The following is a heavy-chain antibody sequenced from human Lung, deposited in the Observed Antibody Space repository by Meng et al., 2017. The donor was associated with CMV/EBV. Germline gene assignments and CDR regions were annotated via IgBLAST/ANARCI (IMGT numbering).Heavy chain of an antibody. Sequence: GEXXKISCAAAGFTFSVHAMSWVRQAPGKGLKWVSTIGSPGDTFYADSVRGRFTISRDNSKNTLYLQMNSLRAEDTAVYYCAKDDTSGNGVYDAFDIWGQGXMVTVSS. CDR3: AKDDTSGNGVYDAFDI. CDR1: GFTFSVHA. D-gene: IGHD2-8*01. J-gene: IGHJ3*02. CDR2: IGSPGDT. V-gene: IGHV3-23*01.